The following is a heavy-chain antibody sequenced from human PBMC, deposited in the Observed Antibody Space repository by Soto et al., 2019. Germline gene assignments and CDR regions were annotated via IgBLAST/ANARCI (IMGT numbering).Heavy chain of an antibody. D-gene: IGHD6-13*01. CDR2: IGVSGGGT. Sequence: PGGSLSLSCAASGFPFSNYAMTWVRQVPGKGLEWVSAIGVSGGGTYYADSVKGRFTISRDNSKNTLYLQMNSLRAEDTAMYHCAKANGYSTRYGMDVWGQGNTVTVSS. CDR3: AKANGYSTRYGMDV. V-gene: IGHV3-23*01. J-gene: IGHJ6*02. CDR1: GFPFSNYA.